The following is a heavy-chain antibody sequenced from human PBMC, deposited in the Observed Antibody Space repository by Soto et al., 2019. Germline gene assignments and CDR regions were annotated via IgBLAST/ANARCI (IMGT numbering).Heavy chain of an antibody. CDR2: TYYRSKWYN. J-gene: IGHJ5*02. V-gene: IGHV6-1*01. CDR1: GDSVSSNSAA. D-gene: IGHD1-26*01. CDR3: AREPGSSGCPYSGSYYGCGTQRFDP. Sequence: SQTLSLTCAISGDSVSSNSAAWNWIRQSPSRGLEWLGRTYYRSKWYNDYAVSVKSRITINPDTSKNQFSLQLNSVTPEDTAVYYCAREPGSSGCPYSGSYYGCGTQRFDPWGQGTLVTVSS.